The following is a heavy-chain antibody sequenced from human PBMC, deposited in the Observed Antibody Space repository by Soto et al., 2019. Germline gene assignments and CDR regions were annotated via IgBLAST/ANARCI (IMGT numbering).Heavy chain of an antibody. J-gene: IGHJ4*02. D-gene: IGHD1-7*01. CDR3: ALMAMELAGY. Sequence: QITLKESGPTLVKPTQTLTLTCTFSGFSLSTSGVGVGWIRQPPGKALEWLALIYWDDDKRYSPSLKSRLTIPMDTSKYQVVFTMTNMNPVDTALYDCALMAMELAGYWGQGTLNTVSS. CDR2: IYWDDDK. V-gene: IGHV2-5*02. CDR1: GFSLSTSGVG.